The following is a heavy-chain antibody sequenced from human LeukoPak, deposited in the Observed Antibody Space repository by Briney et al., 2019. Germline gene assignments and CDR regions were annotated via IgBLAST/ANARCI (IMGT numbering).Heavy chain of an antibody. D-gene: IGHD3-10*01. Sequence: GGSLRLSCEASGFSFSSYNMDWVRQTPGKGLEWISSITTSSTYTFYADSVKGRFTISRDNARNSLYLQMNSLRVEDTAVYYCARDGFRNSMARGVIGYFDYWGQGTLVTVSS. CDR2: ITTSSTYT. V-gene: IGHV3-21*01. CDR1: GFSFSSYN. J-gene: IGHJ4*02. CDR3: ARDGFRNSMARGVIGYFDY.